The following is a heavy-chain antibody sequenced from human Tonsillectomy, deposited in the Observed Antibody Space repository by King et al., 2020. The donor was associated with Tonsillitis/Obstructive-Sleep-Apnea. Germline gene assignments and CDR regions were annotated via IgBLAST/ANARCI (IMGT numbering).Heavy chain of an antibody. D-gene: IGHD3-3*01. CDR1: GFTFSEAW. J-gene: IGHJ5*02. CDR3: TSHMKIHWSGYWALS. Sequence: VQLVESGGGLVKPGGSLRLSCAASGFTFSEAWMSWVRQAPGKGLEWVGRIKSKTSGGTADYAEIVKGRFTISRDDSSNTLFLQMNSLKTEDTALYYCTSHMKIHWSGYWALSWGQGTLVTVSS. CDR2: IKSKTSGGTA. V-gene: IGHV3-15*01.